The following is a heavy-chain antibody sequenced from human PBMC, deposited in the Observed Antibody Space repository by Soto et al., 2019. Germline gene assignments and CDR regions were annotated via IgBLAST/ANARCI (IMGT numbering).Heavy chain of an antibody. J-gene: IGHJ6*02. CDR3: ARDIVVVTAMGHMGMDV. D-gene: IGHD2-21*02. V-gene: IGHV1-46*01. CDR2: IDPSGGST. CDR1: GYTFTSYY. Sequence: GASVKVSCKASGYTFTSYYMHWVRQAPGQGLELMGIIDPSGGSTSYAQKFQGRVTMTRDTSTSTVYMELSSLRSEDTAVYYCARDIVVVTAMGHMGMDVWGQGTTVTVSS.